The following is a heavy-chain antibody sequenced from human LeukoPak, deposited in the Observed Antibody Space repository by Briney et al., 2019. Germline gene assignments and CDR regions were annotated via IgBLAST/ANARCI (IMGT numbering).Heavy chain of an antibody. J-gene: IGHJ5*02. CDR3: ARKITIFGVAPSWFDP. V-gene: IGHV3-48*04. D-gene: IGHD3-3*01. CDR1: GFTFSSYS. Sequence: GGSLRLSCAASGFTFSSYSMNWVRQAPGKGLEWVSYISSSSSTIYYADSVKGRFTISRDNAKNSLYLQMNSLRAEDTAVYYCARKITIFGVAPSWFDPWGQGTLVTVSS. CDR2: ISSSSSTI.